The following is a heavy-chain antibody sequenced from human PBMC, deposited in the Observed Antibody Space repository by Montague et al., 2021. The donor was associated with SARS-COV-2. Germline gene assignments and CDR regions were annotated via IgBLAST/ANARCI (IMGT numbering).Heavy chain of an antibody. Sequence: TLSLTCTVSGGSISSGGYYWNWIRQHPGKGLEWIGYIYYSGSTYYNPSLKSRVTIPVDTSKNQFSLKLSSVTAADTAVYYCARATAGRAAIVMGFPRPRGGFDIWGQGTMVTVSS. CDR3: ARATAGRAAIVMGFPRPRGGFDI. J-gene: IGHJ3*02. CDR1: GGSISSGGYY. CDR2: IYYSGST. V-gene: IGHV4-31*03. D-gene: IGHD2-2*01.